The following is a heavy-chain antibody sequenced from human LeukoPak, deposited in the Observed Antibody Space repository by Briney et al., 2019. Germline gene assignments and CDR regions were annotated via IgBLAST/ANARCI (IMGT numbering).Heavy chain of an antibody. V-gene: IGHV4-61*02. CDR1: GGSISSSSYY. J-gene: IGHJ3*02. CDR3: ARGVRI. Sequence: PSETLSLTCTVSGGSISSSSYYWNWIRQPAGKGLEWIGRIYIRGGTNYNPSLKSRVTISVDTSKNQFSLKLSSVTAADTAVYYCARGVRIWGQGTMVTVSS. CDR2: IYIRGGT.